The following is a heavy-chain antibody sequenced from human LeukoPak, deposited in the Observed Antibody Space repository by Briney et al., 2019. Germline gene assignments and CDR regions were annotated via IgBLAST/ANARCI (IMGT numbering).Heavy chain of an antibody. J-gene: IGHJ4*02. CDR1: GFTFSSYW. V-gene: IGHV3-7*01. Sequence: QPGGSLRLSCAASGFTFSSYWMTWVGQSPGKRLEWVANIKQDGSEKYYVDSVKGRFTISRDNAKNSLYLQMNSLRAEDTAVYYCARVRLGEFDYWGQGTLVTVSS. CDR3: ARVRLGEFDY. D-gene: IGHD3-16*01. CDR2: IKQDGSEK.